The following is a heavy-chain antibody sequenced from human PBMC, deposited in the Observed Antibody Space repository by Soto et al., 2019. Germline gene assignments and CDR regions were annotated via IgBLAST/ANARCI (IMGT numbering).Heavy chain of an antibody. CDR1: GFIFRTYS. D-gene: IGHD1-1*01. J-gene: IGHJ3*01. V-gene: IGHV3-21*02. CDR2: VSSSGTYI. CDR3: ARDLAQTTTAFDL. Sequence: EEQLVESGGGLVKPGGSLRLSCAASGFIFRTYSLSWVRQAPGKGLEWVSTVSSSGTYIFYTDSVKGRFTISRDNAKTSIDLQMNSLRAEDRAVYYCARDLAQTTTAFDLWGHWTLVTVSS.